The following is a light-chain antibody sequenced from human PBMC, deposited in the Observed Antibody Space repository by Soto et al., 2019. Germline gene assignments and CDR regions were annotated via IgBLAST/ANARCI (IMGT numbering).Light chain of an antibody. Sequence: AIRMTQSPSSFSASTGDRVTITCRASQGISSYLAWYQQKPGKAPKLLIYAASTLQRGVPSRFSGRGSGTAFTLTICCLQSEDFATYYCQQYYSYPPPVGQGTKVDSK. V-gene: IGKV1-8*01. J-gene: IGKJ2*01. CDR2: AAS. CDR3: QQYYSYPPP. CDR1: QGISSY.